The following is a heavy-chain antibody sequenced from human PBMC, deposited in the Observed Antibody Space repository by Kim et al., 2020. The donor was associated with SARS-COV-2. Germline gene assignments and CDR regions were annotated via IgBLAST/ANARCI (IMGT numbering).Heavy chain of an antibody. CDR3: AKDVAGGYSYGSAYYYYGMDV. J-gene: IGHJ6*02. Sequence: GGSLRLSCAASGFTFSTYGMHWVRQAPGKGLEWVAVIWYDGSNKYYADSVKGRFTISRDNSKNTLYLQMNSLRAEDTAVYYCAKDVAGGYSYGSAYYYYGMDVWGQGTTVTVSS. CDR1: GFTFSTYG. V-gene: IGHV3-33*06. D-gene: IGHD5-18*01. CDR2: IWYDGSNK.